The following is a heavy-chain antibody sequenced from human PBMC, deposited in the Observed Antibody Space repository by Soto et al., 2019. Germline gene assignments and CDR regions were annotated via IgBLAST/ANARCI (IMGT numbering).Heavy chain of an antibody. Sequence: GGSLRLSCAASGFTFSSYAMHWVRQAPGKGLEWVAVISYGGSNKYYADSVKGRFTISRDNSKNTLYLQMNSLRAEDTAVYYCARDFYYDSSGTFDYWGQGTLVTVSS. CDR1: GFTFSSYA. CDR3: ARDFYYDSSGTFDY. V-gene: IGHV3-30-3*01. CDR2: ISYGGSNK. D-gene: IGHD3-22*01. J-gene: IGHJ4*02.